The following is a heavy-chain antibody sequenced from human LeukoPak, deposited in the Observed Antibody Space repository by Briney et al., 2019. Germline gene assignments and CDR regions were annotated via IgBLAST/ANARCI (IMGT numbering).Heavy chain of an antibody. D-gene: IGHD3-3*01. V-gene: IGHV3-53*01. J-gene: IGHJ4*02. CDR3: ARDRRFFFDY. CDR1: GFTVSSNY. CDR2: IYSGGST. Sequence: PGGSLRLSCAASGFTVSSNYMSWVRQAPGKGLEWVSVIYSGGSTYYADSVKGRFTISRDNSKNTLYLEMNSLRAEDTAVYYCARDRRFFFDYWGQGTLVTVSS.